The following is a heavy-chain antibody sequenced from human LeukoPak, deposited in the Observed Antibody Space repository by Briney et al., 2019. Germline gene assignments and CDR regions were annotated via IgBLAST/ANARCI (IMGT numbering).Heavy chain of an antibody. CDR1: GGSFSGYY. J-gene: IGHJ1*01. CDR2: INHSGST. CDR3: ARLAVTAPEYFQH. Sequence: SETLSLTCAVYGGSFSGYYWSWIRQPPGKGLEWIGEINHSGSTNYNPSLKSRVTISVDTSKNQFSLKLSSVTAADTAVYYCARLAVTAPEYFQHWGQGTLVTVPS. V-gene: IGHV4-34*01. D-gene: IGHD2-21*02.